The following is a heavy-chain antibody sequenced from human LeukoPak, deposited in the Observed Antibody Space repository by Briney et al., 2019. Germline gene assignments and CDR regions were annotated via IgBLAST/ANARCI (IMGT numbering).Heavy chain of an antibody. D-gene: IGHD5-18*01. CDR3: AKVGLKIQLWPRLFGY. CDR1: GFTFSSYA. CDR2: ISGSGGST. J-gene: IGHJ4*02. Sequence: EPGGSLRLSCAASGFTFSSYAMSWVRQAPGKGLEWVSAISGSGGSTYYADSVKGRFTISRDNSKNTLYLQMNSLRAEDTAVYYCAKVGLKIQLWPRLFGYWGQGTLVTVSS. V-gene: IGHV3-23*01.